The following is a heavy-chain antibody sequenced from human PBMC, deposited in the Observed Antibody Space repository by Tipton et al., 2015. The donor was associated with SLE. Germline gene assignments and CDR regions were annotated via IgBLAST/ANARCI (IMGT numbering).Heavy chain of an antibody. Sequence: TLSLTCTVSGGSISSYYWSWIRQPPGKGLEWIGYIYYSGSTNYNPSLKSRVTISVDTSKNQFSLKLSSVTAADTAVYYCARVIEQWLAPDIWGQGTMVTVSS. CDR2: IYYSGST. CDR3: ARVIEQWLAPDI. D-gene: IGHD6-19*01. J-gene: IGHJ3*02. V-gene: IGHV4-59*01. CDR1: GGSISSYY.